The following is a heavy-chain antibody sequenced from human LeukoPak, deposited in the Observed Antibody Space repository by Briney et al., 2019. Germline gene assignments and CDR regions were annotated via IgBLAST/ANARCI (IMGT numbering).Heavy chain of an antibody. V-gene: IGHV4-34*01. Sequence: SETLSLTCAVYGGSFSGYYWSWIRQPPGKGLEWIGKINHSGSTNYNPSLKSRVTISVDTSKNQFSLKLSSVTAADTAVYYCARGAAANGGAFDIWGQGTMVTVSS. D-gene: IGHD6-13*01. CDR3: ARGAAANGGAFDI. CDR1: GGSFSGYY. J-gene: IGHJ3*02. CDR2: INHSGST.